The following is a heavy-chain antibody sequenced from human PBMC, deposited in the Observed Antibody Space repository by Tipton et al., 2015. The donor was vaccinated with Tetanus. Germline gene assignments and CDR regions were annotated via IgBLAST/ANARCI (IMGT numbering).Heavy chain of an antibody. D-gene: IGHD5-24*01. CDR3: ARGRDQYKSGNY. Sequence: PGLVKPSQTLSLTCSVSGDSINSGDYYWSWIRQSPGKGLEWIGEIHPSGSVNYNPSLKSRVTILLDTSENQFSLKLSSVTGADTAVYYCARGRDQYKSGNYWGQGTLVTVSS. V-gene: IGHV4-30-4*01. CDR1: GDSINSGDYY. CDR2: IHPSGSV. J-gene: IGHJ4*02.